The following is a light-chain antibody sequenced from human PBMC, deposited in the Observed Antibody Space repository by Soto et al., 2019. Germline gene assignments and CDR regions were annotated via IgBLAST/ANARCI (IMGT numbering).Light chain of an antibody. Sequence: EIGMTQSPAALSVSPGERSTLSCRASQSVSSSYLAWYQQKPGQAPRLLIYGASSRATGIPDRFSGSGSGTDFTLTISRLEPEDFAVYYCQQYAGTFGQGTKVDIK. CDR2: GAS. J-gene: IGKJ1*01. CDR1: QSVSSSY. V-gene: IGKV3-20*01. CDR3: QQYAGT.